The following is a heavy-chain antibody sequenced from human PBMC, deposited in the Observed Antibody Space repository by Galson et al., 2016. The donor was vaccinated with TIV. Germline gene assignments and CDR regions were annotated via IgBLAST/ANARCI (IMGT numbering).Heavy chain of an antibody. Sequence: SVKVSCKASGYIFTTYAIHWVRQAPGQRLEWMGWINAGNGNTKYSQTFQGRVTFTRDTSASTAYMELSSLRSADTAVYYCAKGMAIFGVIPPWGGMDVWGQGTTVTVSS. J-gene: IGHJ6*02. V-gene: IGHV1-3*01. D-gene: IGHD3-3*01. CDR3: AKGMAIFGVIPPWGGMDV. CDR1: GYIFTTYA. CDR2: INAGNGNT.